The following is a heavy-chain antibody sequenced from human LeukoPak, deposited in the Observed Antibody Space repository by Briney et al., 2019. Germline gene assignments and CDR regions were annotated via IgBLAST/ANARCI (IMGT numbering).Heavy chain of an antibody. J-gene: IGHJ4*02. CDR2: ISGSGGST. CDR1: GFTFSSYA. CDR3: AKAIAVAGTVDY. Sequence: PGGSLRLSCAASGFTFSSYAMSWVRQAPGKGLEWVSAISGSGGSTYYAGSVKGRFTISRDNSKNTLYLQMNSLRAEDTAVYYCAKAIAVAGTVDYWGQGTLVTVSS. D-gene: IGHD6-19*01. V-gene: IGHV3-23*01.